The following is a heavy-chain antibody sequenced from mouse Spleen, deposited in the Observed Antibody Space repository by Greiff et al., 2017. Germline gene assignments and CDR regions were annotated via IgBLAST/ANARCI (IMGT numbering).Heavy chain of an antibody. Sequence: QVQLQQSGAELVRPGASVKLSCKASGYTFTDYYINWVKQRPGQGLEWIARIYPGSGNTYYNEKFKGKATLTAEKSSSTAYMQLSSLTSEDSAVYFCARRDYRYDYFDYWGQGTTLTVSS. D-gene: IGHD2-14*01. J-gene: IGHJ2*01. V-gene: IGHV1-76*01. CDR2: IYPGSGNT. CDR3: ARRDYRYDYFDY. CDR1: GYTFTDYY.